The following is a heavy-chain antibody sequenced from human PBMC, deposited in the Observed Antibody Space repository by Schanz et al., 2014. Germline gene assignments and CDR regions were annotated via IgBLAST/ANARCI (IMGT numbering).Heavy chain of an antibody. D-gene: IGHD6-19*01. CDR3: AKDVRPVANTVHFYYMDV. CDR2: ISGSGGST. CDR1: GLLFSYYY. Sequence: EVQLVESGGGLVRPGGSLRLSCAASGLLFSYYYMSGVRQAPGKGLEWVSGISGSGGSTYDADSVKGRFTISRDNAKNSLYLQVNNLSAEDTAVYYCAKDVRPVANTVHFYYMDVWGQGTTVTVSS. J-gene: IGHJ6*02. V-gene: IGHV3-23*04.